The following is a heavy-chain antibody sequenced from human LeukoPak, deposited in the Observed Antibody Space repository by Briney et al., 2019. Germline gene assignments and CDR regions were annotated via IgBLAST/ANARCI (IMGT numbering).Heavy chain of an antibody. J-gene: IGHJ4*02. CDR3: ARDTKYAFDN. V-gene: IGHV3-48*01. CDR1: GFAFSDYS. D-gene: IGHD2-2*01. Sequence: SGGSLRLSCAASGFAFSDYSMYWVRQAPGKGLEWISYVGISSGNTKYADSVKGRFTISGDKAKNSLYLQMNSLRVEDTAVYYCARDTKYAFDNWGQGTLVTVSS. CDR2: VGISSGNT.